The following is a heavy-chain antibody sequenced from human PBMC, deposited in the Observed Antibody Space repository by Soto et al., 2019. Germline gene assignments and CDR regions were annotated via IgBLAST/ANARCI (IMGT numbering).Heavy chain of an antibody. D-gene: IGHD1-26*01. CDR1: GYTFNSHG. J-gene: IGHJ6*01. CDR2: INTYSGKT. CDR3: ARGPGGATKPYYYYAMDV. Sequence: QVHLVQSGGEVKKSGTSVKVSCKASGYTFNSHGISWVRQAPGQGLEWMGWINTYSGKTNYAQKFQGRVTMTTTTPTNTTYLELRCLRSGDTAVYYCARGPGGATKPYYYYAMDVWGQGTPITVSS. V-gene: IGHV1-18*04.